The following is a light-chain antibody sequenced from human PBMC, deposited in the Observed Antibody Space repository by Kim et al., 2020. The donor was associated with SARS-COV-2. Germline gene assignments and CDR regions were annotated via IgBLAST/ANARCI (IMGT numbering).Light chain of an antibody. J-gene: IGLJ3*02. CDR1: ALPKKY. Sequence: SYELTQPPSVSVSPGQTARITCSGEALPKKYAYWYQQKSGQAPVLVIYEDRKRPSGIPERFSASSSGKVATLSISGAQVEDEGDYYCYSTDFSGNHRVFGGGTQLTVL. V-gene: IGLV3-10*01. CDR3: YSTDFSGNHRV. CDR2: EDR.